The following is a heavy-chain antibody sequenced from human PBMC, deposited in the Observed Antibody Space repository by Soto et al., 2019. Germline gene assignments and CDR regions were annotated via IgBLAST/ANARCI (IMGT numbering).Heavy chain of an antibody. J-gene: IGHJ4*02. CDR2: ISSSTSIK. Sequence: EVQLVESGGGLVQPGGSLRLSCGASGFTFSSFEMNWVRQAPGKGLEWVSYISSSTSIKSYADSVKGRFTIARDNAKNSLYLQMNSLRVDDTAVYYCAREGNSAYFDYWGQGTLVTVSS. V-gene: IGHV3-48*03. D-gene: IGHD5-18*01. CDR1: GFTFSSFE. CDR3: AREGNSAYFDY.